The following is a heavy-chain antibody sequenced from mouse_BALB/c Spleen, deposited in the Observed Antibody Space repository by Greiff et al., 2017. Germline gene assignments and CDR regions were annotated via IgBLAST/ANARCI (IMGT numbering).Heavy chain of an antibody. CDR1: GDSITSGY. Sequence: VQLKESGPSLVKPSQTLSLTCSVTGDSITSGYWNWIRKFPGNKLEYMGYISYSGSTYYNPSLKSRISITRDTSKNQYYLQLNSVTTEDTATYYCARYRYDVEYLDYWGQGTTLTVSS. D-gene: IGHD2-14*01. CDR3: ARYRYDVEYLDY. J-gene: IGHJ2*01. V-gene: IGHV3-8*02. CDR2: ISYSGST.